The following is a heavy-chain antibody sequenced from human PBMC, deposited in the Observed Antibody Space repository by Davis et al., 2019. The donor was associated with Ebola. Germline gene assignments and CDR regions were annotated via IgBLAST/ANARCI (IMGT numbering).Heavy chain of an antibody. CDR2: ISYDGSNK. CDR3: ARESGGGIDY. J-gene: IGHJ4*02. D-gene: IGHD1-26*01. CDR1: GFTFSSYS. Sequence: PGGSLRLSCAASGFTFSSYSMHWVRQAPGKGLEWVAVISYDGSNKYYADSVKGRFTISRDNSKNTLYLQMNSLKIEDTAVYYCARESGGGIDYWGQGTLVTVSS. V-gene: IGHV3-30*03.